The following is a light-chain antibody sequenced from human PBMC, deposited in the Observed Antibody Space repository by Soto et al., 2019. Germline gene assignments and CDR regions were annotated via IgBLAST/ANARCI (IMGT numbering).Light chain of an antibody. V-gene: IGLV2-14*01. CDR1: SIDVGGYNY. CDR3: SSYTSSSPWV. Sequence: QSALTQPASVSGSPGQSITISCTGTSIDVGGYNYVSWYQQHPGKAHKLMIYEVSNRPSGVSNRFSGSKSGNTASLTTSGLQAEDEADYYCSSYTSSSPWVFGGGTKVTVL. J-gene: IGLJ3*02. CDR2: EVS.